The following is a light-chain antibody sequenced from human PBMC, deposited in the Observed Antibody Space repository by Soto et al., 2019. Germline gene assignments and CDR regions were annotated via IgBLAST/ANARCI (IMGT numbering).Light chain of an antibody. V-gene: IGKV3-11*01. CDR3: QHRSN. J-gene: IGKJ4*01. CDR1: QSVRSY. CDR2: GAS. Sequence: IVLTQSPATLSLSPGERATLSCRASQSVRSYIAWYQQKPVQAPRLLVYGASNSATGIPARFSGSASGTDFTLTISSLEPEDFAMYYCQHRSNFGGGTKVEIK.